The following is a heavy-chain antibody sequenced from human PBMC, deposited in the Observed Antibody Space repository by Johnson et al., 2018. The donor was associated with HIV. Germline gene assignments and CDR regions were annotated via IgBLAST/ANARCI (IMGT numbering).Heavy chain of an antibody. J-gene: IGHJ3*01. Sequence: VQLVESGGGLVQPGGSLRLSCAASGFTFSTYWMSWVRQAPGKGLECVANIKEDGSEKYYVDSVKGRFAISRDNAENSLYLQMNSLRVDDTAVYYCTRDPGPGSSSHERSWGGFDLWGQGTMVAVSS. D-gene: IGHD6-6*01. V-gene: IGHV3-7*01. CDR2: IKEDGSEK. CDR1: GFTFSTYW. CDR3: TRDPGPGSSSHERSWGGFDL.